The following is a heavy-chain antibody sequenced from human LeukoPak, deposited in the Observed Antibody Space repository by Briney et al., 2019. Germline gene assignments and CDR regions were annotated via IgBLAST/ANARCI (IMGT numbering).Heavy chain of an antibody. D-gene: IGHD2-21*01. CDR2: ISYDGSTK. Sequence: PGGSLRLSCAASGFTFSSYGMHWVRQAPGKGLEWVAVISYDGSTKYYADSVKGRFTISRDNSKNTLYLQMDSLRTEDTAVYYCARDRIVEETGYLDYWGQGTLVTVSS. J-gene: IGHJ4*02. V-gene: IGHV3-30*19. CDR3: ARDRIVEETGYLDY. CDR1: GFTFSSYG.